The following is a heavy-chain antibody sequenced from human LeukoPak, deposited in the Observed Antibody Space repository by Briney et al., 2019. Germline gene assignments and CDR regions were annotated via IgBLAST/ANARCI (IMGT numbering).Heavy chain of an antibody. J-gene: IGHJ5*02. V-gene: IGHV1-2*02. CDR3: ARESCSASYYWYDP. Sequence: ASLKVSCKASGYTFTGYYMHWVRQAPGQGLEWMGWINPNCGGTNYPQKFQGRVTITRATSISTAYMERSRLGSDDTAVYYCARESCSASYYWYDPWGQGNRVTVSS. CDR1: GYTFTGYY. CDR2: INPNCGGT. D-gene: IGHD1-26*01.